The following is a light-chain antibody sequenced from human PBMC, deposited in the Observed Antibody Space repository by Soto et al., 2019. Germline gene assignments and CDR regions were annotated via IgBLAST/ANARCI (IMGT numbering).Light chain of an antibody. CDR2: EVS. CDR1: SSDVGGYNY. CDR3: SSYTSSNTWV. Sequence: QSALTQPASVSGSPGQSITISCTGTSSDVGGYNYVSWYQQHPGKAPKLMIYEVSNRPSGVSNRFSGSKSGNTASLTVFGLQAEDEADYYCSSYTSSNTWVFGGGTKLTVL. V-gene: IGLV2-14*01. J-gene: IGLJ3*02.